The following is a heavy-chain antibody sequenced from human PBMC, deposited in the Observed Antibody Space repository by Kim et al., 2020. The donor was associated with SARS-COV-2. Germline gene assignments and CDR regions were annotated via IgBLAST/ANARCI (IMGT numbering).Heavy chain of an antibody. CDR1: GFTFSSYG. D-gene: IGHD2-2*03. J-gene: IGHJ4*01. CDR2: ISYDGSNK. Sequence: GGSLRLSCAASGFTFSSYGMHWVRQAPGKGLEWVAVISYDGSNKYYADSVKGRFTISRDNSKNTLYLQMNSLRAEDTAVYYCAGGYCSSTSCYDDYYFD. V-gene: IGHV3-30*03. CDR3: AGGYCSSTSCYDDYYFD.